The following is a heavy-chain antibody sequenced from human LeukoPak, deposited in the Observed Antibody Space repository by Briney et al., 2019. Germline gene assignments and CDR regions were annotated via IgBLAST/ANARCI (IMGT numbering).Heavy chain of an antibody. CDR3: ARGALGGYCSSTSCPAFGY. V-gene: IGHV4-34*01. CDR2: INHSGST. CDR1: GGSFSGYY. J-gene: IGHJ4*02. D-gene: IGHD2-2*01. Sequence: SETLSLTCAVYGGSFSGYYWSWIRQPPGKGLEWIGEINHSGSTNYNPSLTSRVTISVDTSKNQFSLKLSSVTAADTAAYYCARGALGGYCSSTSCPAFGYWGQGTLVTVSS.